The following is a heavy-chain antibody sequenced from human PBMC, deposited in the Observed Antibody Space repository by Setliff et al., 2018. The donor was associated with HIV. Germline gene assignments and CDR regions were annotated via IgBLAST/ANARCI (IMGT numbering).Heavy chain of an antibody. Sequence: GGSLRLSCAASGFTFSSYWIHRVRQTPGKGLVWVSRIKPDGSSITYADSVKGRFTISRDNAKNTVHLQMNSLRADDTAVYYCARDPPTAGWYFDLWGRGTLVTVSS. D-gene: IGHD6-19*01. CDR3: ARDPPTAGWYFDL. CDR2: IKPDGSSI. J-gene: IGHJ2*01. CDR1: GFTFSSYW. V-gene: IGHV3-74*01.